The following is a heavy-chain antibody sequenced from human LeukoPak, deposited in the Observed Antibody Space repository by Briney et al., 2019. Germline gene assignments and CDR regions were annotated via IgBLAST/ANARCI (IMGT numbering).Heavy chain of an antibody. CDR3: AKDSHRRDGYMAS. J-gene: IGHJ4*02. D-gene: IGHD5-24*01. V-gene: IGHV3-30*18. Sequence: GGSLRLSCAASGFTFSSYGMHWVRQAPGEGLEWVAVISYDGSNKYYADSVKGRFTISRDNSKNTLYLQMNSLRAEDTAVYYCAKDSHRRDGYMASWGQGTLVTVSS. CDR2: ISYDGSNK. CDR1: GFTFSSYG.